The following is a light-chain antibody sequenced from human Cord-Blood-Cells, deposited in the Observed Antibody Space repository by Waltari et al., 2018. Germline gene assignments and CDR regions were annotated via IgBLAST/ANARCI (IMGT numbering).Light chain of an antibody. Sequence: QAVLTQPASLSASPGASASLTCTLRSGINVGTYRIYWYQQKPGSPPQYLLRYKSDSDKQQGSGVPSRFSGSKDASANAGILLISGLQSEGEADYYCMIWHSSAWVFGGGTKLTVL. CDR3: MIWHSSAWV. J-gene: IGLJ3*02. V-gene: IGLV5-45*01. CDR2: YKSDSDK. CDR1: SGINVGTYR.